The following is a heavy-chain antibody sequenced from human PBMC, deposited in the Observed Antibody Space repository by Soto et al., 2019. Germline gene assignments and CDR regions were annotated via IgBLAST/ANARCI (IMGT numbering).Heavy chain of an antibody. CDR3: ARLQAAVPHY. J-gene: IGHJ4*02. Sequence: QVQLQESGPGLVMPSETLSLTCTVSGDSISGSPYFWGWICQPPGKRLEWIGSIFYDGYTLYTPSLKSRVTISVDTSKNQFSLKLTSVAAADTAIYFCARLQAAVPHYWGQGILVTVSS. V-gene: IGHV4-39*01. D-gene: IGHD6-13*01. CDR1: GDSISGSPYF. CDR2: IFYDGYT.